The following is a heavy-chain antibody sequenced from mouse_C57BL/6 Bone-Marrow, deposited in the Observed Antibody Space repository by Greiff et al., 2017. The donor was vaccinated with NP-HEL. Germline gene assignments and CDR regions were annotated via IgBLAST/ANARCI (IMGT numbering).Heavy chain of an antibody. CDR1: GFTFSSYG. D-gene: IGHD2-1*01. CDR3: ARHDLYGNLEV. V-gene: IGHV5-6*01. Sequence: EVMLVESGGDLVKPGGSLKLSCAASGFTFSSYGMSWVRQTPDKRLEWVATISSGGSYTYYPDSVKGRFTISRDNAKNTLYLQLSSLKSEDTAMDYCARHDLYGNLEVWGTGTTVTVSS. CDR2: ISSGGSYT. J-gene: IGHJ1*03.